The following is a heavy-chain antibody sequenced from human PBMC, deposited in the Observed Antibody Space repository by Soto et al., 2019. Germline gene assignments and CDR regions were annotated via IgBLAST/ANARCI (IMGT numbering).Heavy chain of an antibody. CDR3: ARDLEPGYSSGWYYFDY. J-gene: IGHJ4*02. Sequence: SETLSLTCTVSGGSISSYHWSWIRQPPGKGLEWIGYIYYSGSTNYNPSLKSRVTISVDTSKNQFSLKLSSVTAADTAVYYCARDLEPGYSSGWYYFDYWGQGTLVTVSS. CDR2: IYYSGST. D-gene: IGHD6-19*01. CDR1: GGSISSYH. V-gene: IGHV4-59*01.